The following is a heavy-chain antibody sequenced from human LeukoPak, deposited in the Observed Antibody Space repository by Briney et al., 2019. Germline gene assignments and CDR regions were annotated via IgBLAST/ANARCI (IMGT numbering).Heavy chain of an antibody. Sequence: VASVKVSCKASGYTFTTYYVHWVRQAPGQGLEWMGIIYPSGGSTSYAQKFQGRVTMTRDTSTSTVYMELNSLRSEDTAVYYCARDISSGRHTWFDPWGQGTLVTVSS. V-gene: IGHV1-46*01. D-gene: IGHD3-22*01. CDR2: IYPSGGST. J-gene: IGHJ5*02. CDR3: ARDISSGRHTWFDP. CDR1: GYTFTTYY.